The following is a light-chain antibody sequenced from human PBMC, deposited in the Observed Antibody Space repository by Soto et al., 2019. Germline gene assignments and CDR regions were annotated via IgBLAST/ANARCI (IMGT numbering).Light chain of an antibody. CDR2: DLT. V-gene: IGLV2-14*03. CDR3: ISYTNTNTDV. J-gene: IGLJ1*01. CDR1: SSDVGGYNF. Sequence: QSALTQPASVSGSPGQSITISCTGTSSDVGGYNFVSWYQHHPAEAPKLMIYDLTYRPSGVSNRFSGSKSGNTAYLTISGLQAEDEADYYCISYTNTNTDVFGTGTKLTVL.